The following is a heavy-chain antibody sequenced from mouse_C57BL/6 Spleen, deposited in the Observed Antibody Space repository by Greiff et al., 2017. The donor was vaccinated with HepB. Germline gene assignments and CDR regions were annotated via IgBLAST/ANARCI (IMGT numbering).Heavy chain of an antibody. J-gene: IGHJ4*01. V-gene: IGHV1-80*01. CDR2: IYPGDGDT. Sequence: VQVVESGAELVKPGASVKISCKASGYAFSSYWMNWVKQRPGKGLEWIGQIYPGDGDTNYNGKFKGKATLTADKSSSTAYMQLSSLTSEDSAVYFCARDITTVVADAMDYWGQGTSVTVSS. D-gene: IGHD1-1*01. CDR1: GYAFSSYW. CDR3: ARDITTVVADAMDY.